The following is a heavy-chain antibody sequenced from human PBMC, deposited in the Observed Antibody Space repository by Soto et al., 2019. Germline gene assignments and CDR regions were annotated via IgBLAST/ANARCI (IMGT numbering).Heavy chain of an antibody. CDR1: GYTFSSYR. CDR2: ISGYSGNT. V-gene: IGHV1-18*01. Sequence: ASVKVSCKASGYTFSSYRITWVRQAPGQGLEWMGWISGYSGNTHYAQKVQGRVTLTTDSSTSTAYMELRSLTYDDTAVYYCARDLSAGSTGYWGQGTLVTVSS. D-gene: IGHD4-17*01. J-gene: IGHJ4*02. CDR3: ARDLSAGSTGY.